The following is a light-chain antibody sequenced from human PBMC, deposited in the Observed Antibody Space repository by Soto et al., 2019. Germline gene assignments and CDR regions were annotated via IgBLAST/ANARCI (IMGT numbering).Light chain of an antibody. CDR2: EDN. CDR1: SGSVASNY. V-gene: IGLV6-57*03. Sequence: NFMLTQPDSVSESPGKTVTISCTRSSGSVASNYVQWYQQRPGSAPTTVISEDNQRPSGVPDRFSGSIDRSSNSASLTISRLKAEDEAHYSCQSYDRTILGFGGGTQLTVL. J-gene: IGLJ2*01. CDR3: QSYDRTILG.